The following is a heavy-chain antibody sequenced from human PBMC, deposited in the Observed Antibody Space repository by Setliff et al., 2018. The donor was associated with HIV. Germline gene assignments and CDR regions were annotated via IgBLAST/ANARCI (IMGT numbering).Heavy chain of an antibody. Sequence: ASVKVSCKASGYTSSSYGISWVRQAPGQGLQWVGWISGYNGNTHYAQNVQGRVTMTTDTSTNTAYMDLRSLRSDDTAVYYCTKDGLAAGARAFDIWGQGTMVTVSS. CDR1: GYTSSSYG. CDR3: TKDGLAAGARAFDI. CDR2: ISGYNGNT. D-gene: IGHD6-13*01. J-gene: IGHJ3*02. V-gene: IGHV1-18*01.